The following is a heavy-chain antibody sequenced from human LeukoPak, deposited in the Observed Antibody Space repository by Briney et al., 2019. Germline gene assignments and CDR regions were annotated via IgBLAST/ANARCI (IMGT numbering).Heavy chain of an antibody. V-gene: IGHV4-59*12. J-gene: IGHJ4*02. CDR1: GGSINNYY. CDR2: MYSNVIT. CDR3: ARDEGAYCSSTSCPFDY. D-gene: IGHD2-2*01. Sequence: SETLSLTCTISGGSINNYYWAWIRQPPGKGLQWICHMYSNVITKYNPSFRSRVTMSIDTSKSQFSLKLSSVTAADTAVYYCARDEGAYCSSTSCPFDYWGQGTLVTVSS.